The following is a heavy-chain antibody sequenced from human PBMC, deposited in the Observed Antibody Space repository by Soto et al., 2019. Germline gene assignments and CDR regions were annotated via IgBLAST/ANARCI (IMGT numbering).Heavy chain of an antibody. CDR3: AKNSGGSCYSPIDH. J-gene: IGHJ4*02. CDR2: IDKSGNIT. V-gene: IGHV3-23*05. D-gene: IGHD2-15*01. Sequence: GGSLRLSCVASGFTFGSYAMNWVRQAPGKGLEWVAGIDKSGNITYYTGSVRGRFTISRDKSKNTLYLQMNSLRGEDSAVYYCAKNSGGSCYSPIDHWGQGTLVTVSS. CDR1: GFTFGSYA.